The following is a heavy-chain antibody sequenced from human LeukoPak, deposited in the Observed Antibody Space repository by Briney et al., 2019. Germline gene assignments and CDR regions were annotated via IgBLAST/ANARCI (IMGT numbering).Heavy chain of an antibody. CDR1: GFTSSSYS. D-gene: IGHD3-9*01. V-gene: IGHV3-21*01. J-gene: IGHJ4*02. Sequence: GGSLRLSCAASGFTSSSYSMNWVRQAPGKGLEWVSSISSSSSYIYYADSVKGRFTISRDNAKNSLYLQMNSLRAEDTAVYYCARDGLDYDILTGHYEGFTPDYWGQGTLVTVSS. CDR3: ARDGLDYDILTGHYEGFTPDY. CDR2: ISSSSSYI.